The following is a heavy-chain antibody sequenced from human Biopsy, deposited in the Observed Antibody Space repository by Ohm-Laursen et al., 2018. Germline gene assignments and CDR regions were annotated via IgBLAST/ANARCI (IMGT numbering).Heavy chain of an antibody. CDR3: ARFPDFWSGYYVDS. V-gene: IGHV3-11*01. Sequence: SLRLSCAASRFTFSDYFMSWIRQAPGKGLEWVSYISSSGITAHYADSVEGRFTISRDNANNSLFLQMNSLRAEDTAVYYCARFPDFWSGYYVDSWGQGTLVTVSS. D-gene: IGHD3-3*01. CDR1: RFTFSDYF. CDR2: ISSSGITA. J-gene: IGHJ4*02.